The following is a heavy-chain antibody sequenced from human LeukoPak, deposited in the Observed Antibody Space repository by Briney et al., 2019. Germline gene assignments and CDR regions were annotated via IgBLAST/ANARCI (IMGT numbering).Heavy chain of an antibody. J-gene: IGHJ4*02. Sequence: GGSLRLSCAASGFTFSSYDIHWVRQATGKGLEWVSGIGTAGEIYYPGSVKGRFTISRENAKNSLYLQMNSLRAEDTAVYYCARGARWEPREMRFDYWGQGTLVTVSS. V-gene: IGHV3-13*01. CDR2: IGTAGEI. D-gene: IGHD1-26*01. CDR1: GFTFSSYD. CDR3: ARGARWEPREMRFDY.